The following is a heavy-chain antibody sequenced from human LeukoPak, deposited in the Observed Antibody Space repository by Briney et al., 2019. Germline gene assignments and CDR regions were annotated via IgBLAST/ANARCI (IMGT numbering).Heavy chain of an antibody. CDR2: MNPNSGNT. Sequence: ASVKVSCKASGYTFTSYDINWVRQATGQGLEWMGWMNPNSGNTGYAQKFQGRVTITADKSTSTAYMELSSLRSEDTAVYYCARGIGGYFDYWGQGTLVTVSS. J-gene: IGHJ4*02. CDR1: GYTFTSYD. D-gene: IGHD3-22*01. V-gene: IGHV1-8*03. CDR3: ARGIGGYFDY.